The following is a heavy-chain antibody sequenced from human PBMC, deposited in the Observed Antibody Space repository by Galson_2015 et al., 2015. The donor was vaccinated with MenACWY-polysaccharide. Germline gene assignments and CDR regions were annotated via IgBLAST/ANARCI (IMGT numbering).Heavy chain of an antibody. V-gene: IGHV3-30*02. CDR3: AKDRENSSSDPDY. D-gene: IGHD6-6*01. CDR1: EFTFSSYG. CDR2: IRNDGSKE. J-gene: IGHJ4*02. Sequence: SLRLSCAASEFTFSSYGMHWVRQAPGKGLEWVTFIRNDGSKEYYADSAKGRFTISRDNSKNTLYLQMNSLRAEDTAVYYCAKDRENSSSDPDYWGQGTLVTVSS.